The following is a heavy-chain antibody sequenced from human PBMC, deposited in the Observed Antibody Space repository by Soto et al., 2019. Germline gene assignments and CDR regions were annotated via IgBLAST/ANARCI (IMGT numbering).Heavy chain of an antibody. CDR3: ARDYDSSGYPRYYFDY. D-gene: IGHD3-22*01. J-gene: IGHJ4*02. CDR2: IWYDGSNK. V-gene: IGHV3-33*01. Sequence: QVQLVESGGGLVQPGRSLRLSCAASGFTFSSYGMHWVRQAPGKGREWVAVIWYDGSNKYYADSVKGRFTISRDNSKNTLYLQMNSLRAEDTAVYYCARDYDSSGYPRYYFDYWGQGTLVTVSS. CDR1: GFTFSSYG.